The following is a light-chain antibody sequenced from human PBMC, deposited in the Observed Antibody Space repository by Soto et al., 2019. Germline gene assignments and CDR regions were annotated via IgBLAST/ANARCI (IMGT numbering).Light chain of an antibody. CDR2: EVS. J-gene: IGLJ1*01. V-gene: IGLV2-14*01. Sequence: QSVLTQPAPVSGSPGQSITISCTGTSSDVGGYNYVSWYQQHPGKAPKLMIYEVSNRPSGVSNRFSGSKSGNTASLTISGLQAEDEADYYCSSYTSSSTLHYVFGTGTKVTV. CDR3: SSYTSSSTLHYV. CDR1: SSDVGGYNY.